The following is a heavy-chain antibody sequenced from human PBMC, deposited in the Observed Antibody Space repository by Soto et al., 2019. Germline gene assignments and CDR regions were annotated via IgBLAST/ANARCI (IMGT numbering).Heavy chain of an antibody. Sequence: GGSLRLSCAASGLIFSDVWMTWVRQAPGKGLEWVGRIKTKPDDGTIDYAAPVRGRFTISRDDSKNTLYLQMNSLRAEDTAVYYCAKVAIFGVPTDYWGQGTLVTVSS. V-gene: IGHV3-15*01. J-gene: IGHJ4*02. CDR2: IKTKPDDGTI. CDR1: GLIFSDVW. CDR3: AKVAIFGVPTDY. D-gene: IGHD3-3*01.